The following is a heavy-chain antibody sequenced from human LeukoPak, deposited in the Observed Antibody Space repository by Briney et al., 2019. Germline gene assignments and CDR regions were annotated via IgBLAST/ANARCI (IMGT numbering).Heavy chain of an antibody. V-gene: IGHV4-31*03. CDR3: ARDGCSGGSCYIDY. D-gene: IGHD2-15*01. Sequence: SETLSLTCTVSGGSISSGGYYWSWLRQHPGTGLEWIGYIYYSGSTYYNPSLKSRVTISVDTSKNQFSLKLSSVTAADTAVYYCARDGCSGGSCYIDYWGQGTLVTVSS. J-gene: IGHJ4*02. CDR2: IYYSGST. CDR1: GGSISSGGYY.